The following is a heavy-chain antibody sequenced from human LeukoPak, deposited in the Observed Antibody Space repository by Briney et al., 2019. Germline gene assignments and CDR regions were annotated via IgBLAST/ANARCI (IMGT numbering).Heavy chain of an antibody. CDR2: INPNSGGT. J-gene: IGHJ4*02. CDR1: GYTFTGYY. CDR3: ARAKQLAYAGPTGGYFDY. Sequence: ASVKVSCKASGYTFTGYYIHWVRQDPGQGLEWMGWINPNSGGTNYAQKLQGRVTMTRDTSISTAYMELSRLRSDDTAVYYCARAKQLAYAGPTGGYFDYWGQGTLVTVSS. D-gene: IGHD1-26*01. V-gene: IGHV1-2*02.